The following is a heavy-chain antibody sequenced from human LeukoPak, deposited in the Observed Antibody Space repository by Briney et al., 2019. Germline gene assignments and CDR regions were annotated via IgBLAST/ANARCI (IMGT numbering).Heavy chain of an antibody. CDR1: GFTFSGYS. D-gene: IGHD2-2*01. J-gene: IGHJ4*02. Sequence: GGSLRLSCAASGFTFSGYSIGWVRQAPGKGLEWVSYIGTTTIYADSVKGRFTISRDNAKNSLYLQMNSLRAEDTAVYYCARDGPPAGAGDFDYWGQGTPGTVSS. CDR3: ARDGPPAGAGDFDY. V-gene: IGHV3-48*01. CDR2: IGTTTI.